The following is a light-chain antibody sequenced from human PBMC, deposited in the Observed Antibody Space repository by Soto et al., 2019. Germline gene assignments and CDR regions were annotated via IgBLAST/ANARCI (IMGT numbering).Light chain of an antibody. J-gene: IGKJ3*01. V-gene: IGKV3-20*01. CDR2: GAS. CDR1: QSVSSSY. CDR3: QQYGSSLFT. Sequence: EIVLTQSPGTLSLSPGDRATLSCRASQSVSSSYLAWYQQKPGQAPRLLIYGASSRATGTPDRFSGSGSGTDFTLTISRLEPEDFAVYYCQQYGSSLFTFGPGTKVDIK.